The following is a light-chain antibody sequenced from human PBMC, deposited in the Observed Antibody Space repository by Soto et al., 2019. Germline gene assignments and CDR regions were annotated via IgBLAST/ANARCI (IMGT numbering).Light chain of an antibody. CDR1: KIGTKS. CDR3: QVLDSSTDQNVV. CDR2: DDS. J-gene: IGLJ2*01. Sequence: SYELTQPPSVSVAPGQTARITCGGNKIGTKSVHWYQQKPGQAPVLVVFDDSDRPSGIPERFSGSNSGNTATLTISRVEAGDEADYYCQVLDSSTDQNVVFGGGTKLTVL. V-gene: IGLV3-21*02.